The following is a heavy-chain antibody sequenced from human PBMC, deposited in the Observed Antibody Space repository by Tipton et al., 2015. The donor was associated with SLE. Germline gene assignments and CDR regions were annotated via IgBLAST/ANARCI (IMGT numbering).Heavy chain of an antibody. CDR3: ARGYSYGTFYNWFDP. CDR2: ISYDGSNK. D-gene: IGHD5-18*01. CDR1: GFTFSSYA. V-gene: IGHV3-30*04. Sequence: SLRLSCAASGFTFSSYAMHWVRQAPGKGLEWVAVISYDGSNKYYADSVKGRFTISRDNSKNTLYLQMNSLRAEYTAVYYCARGYSYGTFYNWFDPWGQGTLVTVSS. J-gene: IGHJ5*02.